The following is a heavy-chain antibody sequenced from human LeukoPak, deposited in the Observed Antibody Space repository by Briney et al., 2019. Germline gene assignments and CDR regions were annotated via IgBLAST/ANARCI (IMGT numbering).Heavy chain of an antibody. CDR3: ARDRCSGGSCQYYFDY. CDR1: GFTSSSYA. Sequence: GGSLRLSCAASGFTSSSYAMHWVRQAPGKGLEYVSAISSNGGSTYYANSVKGRFTISRDNSKNTLYLQMGSLRAEDMAVYYCARDRCSGGSCQYYFDYWGRGTLVTVSS. D-gene: IGHD2-15*01. CDR2: ISSNGGST. J-gene: IGHJ4*02. V-gene: IGHV3-64*01.